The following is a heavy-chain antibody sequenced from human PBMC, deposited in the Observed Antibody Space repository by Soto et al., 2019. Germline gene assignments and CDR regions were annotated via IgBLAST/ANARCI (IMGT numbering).Heavy chain of an antibody. J-gene: IGHJ4*02. CDR1: GGSISSYY. CDR2: IYYSGST. V-gene: IGHV4-59*01. Sequence: VQLQESGPGLVKPSETLSLTCTVSGGSISSYYWSWIRQPPGKGLEWIGYIYYSGSTNYNPSLKSRVTISVDTSKNQFSLKLSSVTAADTAVYYCARRYSSSSPFDYWGQGTLVTVSS. D-gene: IGHD6-6*01. CDR3: ARRYSSSSPFDY.